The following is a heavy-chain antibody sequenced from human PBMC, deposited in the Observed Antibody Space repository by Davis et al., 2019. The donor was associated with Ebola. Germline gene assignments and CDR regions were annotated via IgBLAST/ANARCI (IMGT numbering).Heavy chain of an antibody. CDR2: INTNTGNP. CDR1: GYKLTSYA. J-gene: IGHJ4*02. V-gene: IGHV7-4-1*02. Sequence: AASVKVSCKASGYKLTSYAMNWVRQAPGQGLEWMGWINTNTGNPTYAQGFTGRFVFSLDTSVSTAYLQISSLKAEDTAVYFCARDDVWGSYRRRDFDYWGQGTLVTVSS. D-gene: IGHD3-16*02. CDR3: ARDDVWGSYRRRDFDY.